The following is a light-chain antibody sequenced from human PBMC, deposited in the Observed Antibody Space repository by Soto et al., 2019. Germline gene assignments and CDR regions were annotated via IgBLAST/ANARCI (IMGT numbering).Light chain of an antibody. J-gene: IGKJ1*01. CDR3: QQYGDRPRT. V-gene: IGKV1-39*01. Sequence: DIQMPQYHSSLSASVGDRVTITCRASQSISSYLNWYQQKPGKAPKLLIYAASSLQSGVPSRFSGSVSGTEFTLTISSLESEDFAVYFCQQYGDRPRTFGQGTKVDIK. CDR1: QSISSY. CDR2: AAS.